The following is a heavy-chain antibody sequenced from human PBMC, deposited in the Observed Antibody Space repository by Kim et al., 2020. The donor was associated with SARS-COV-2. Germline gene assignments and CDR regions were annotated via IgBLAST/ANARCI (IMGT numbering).Heavy chain of an antibody. D-gene: IGHD6-13*01. CDR2: IYYSGST. Sequence: SETLSLTCTVSGGSISGYYWKWIRQPPGKGLEWIGYIYYSGSTNYNPSLKSRVTISFNSSKNQIFLRLSYVTAADTAVYFCARVQQSYYGLDVWGQGTTVTVSS. J-gene: IGHJ6*02. CDR3: ARVQQSYYGLDV. V-gene: IGHV4-59*13. CDR1: GGSISGYY.